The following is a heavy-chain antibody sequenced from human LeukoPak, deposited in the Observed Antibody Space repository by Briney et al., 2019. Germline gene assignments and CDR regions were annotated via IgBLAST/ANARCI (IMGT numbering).Heavy chain of an antibody. D-gene: IGHD6-6*01. V-gene: IGHV1-18*01. J-gene: IGHJ4*02. Sequence: ASVKVSCKASGYSFSSSGINWVRQAPGHGLEWMGWISAYNGNTNYAQKLQGRVTMTTDTSTSTAYMELRSLRSDDTAVYYCARDGGEYSSSSSDYWGQGTLVTVSS. CDR3: ARDGGEYSSSSSDY. CDR1: GYSFSSSG. CDR2: ISAYNGNT.